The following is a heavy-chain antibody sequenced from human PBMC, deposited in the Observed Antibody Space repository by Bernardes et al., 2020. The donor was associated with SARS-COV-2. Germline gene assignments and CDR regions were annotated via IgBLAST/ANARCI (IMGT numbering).Heavy chain of an antibody. CDR2: ITSSGSYL. CDR1: GFSFSSYK. Sequence: GGSLRLSCAVSGFSFSSYKMNWVRQAPGKGLEWVSYITSSGSYLYYAESLKGRFSISRDNAKNLLYLQMHNLGAEDTAVYYCARETTLVTLDYWGQGTLVTVSS. D-gene: IGHD5-18*01. J-gene: IGHJ4*02. V-gene: IGHV3-21*06. CDR3: ARETTLVTLDY.